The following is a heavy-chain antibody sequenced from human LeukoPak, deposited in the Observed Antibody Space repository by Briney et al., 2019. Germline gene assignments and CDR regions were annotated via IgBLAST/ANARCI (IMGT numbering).Heavy chain of an antibody. CDR3: AKVTTGTTYYFDY. CDR2: ISGSGGNT. Sequence: GGSLRLSCAASGFTFSNYAMSWVRQAPRKGLEWVSAISGSGGNTYYADSVKGHFTISRDNSKNTLFLQMNSLRAEDTAVYYCAKVTTGTTYYFDYWGQGTLVTVSS. V-gene: IGHV3-23*01. CDR1: GFTFSNYA. D-gene: IGHD1-1*01. J-gene: IGHJ4*02.